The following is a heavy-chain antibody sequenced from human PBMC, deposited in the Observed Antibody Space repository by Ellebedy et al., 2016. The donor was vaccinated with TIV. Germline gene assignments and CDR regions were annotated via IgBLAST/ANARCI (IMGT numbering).Heavy chain of an antibody. CDR3: AREQWPDLDY. J-gene: IGHJ4*02. CDR2: NGNRSSSI. D-gene: IGHD6-19*01. CDR1: GITFRNYV. V-gene: IGHV3-48*04. Sequence: GESLKISCAASGITFRNYVMNWVRQAPGKGLEWVSDNGNRSSSIRYADSVKGRFIISRDNANNSLSLQMNGLRAEDTAVYYCAREQWPDLDYWGQGTLVTVSS.